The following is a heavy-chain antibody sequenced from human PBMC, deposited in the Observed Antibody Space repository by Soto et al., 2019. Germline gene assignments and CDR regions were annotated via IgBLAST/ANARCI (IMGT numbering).Heavy chain of an antibody. CDR2: VSTNRAT. V-gene: IGHV4-4*07. Sequence: PSETLSLTCTVSDDFISSYYWNWIRQPAGKGLEWIGRVSTNRATNYNPSLESRVTMSVDTSKNQFSLKLTSVTAADTAVYFCARADHEIWTVSYAMDVWGQGTTVAVSS. J-gene: IGHJ6*02. D-gene: IGHD3-9*01. CDR3: ARADHEIWTVSYAMDV. CDR1: DDFISSYY.